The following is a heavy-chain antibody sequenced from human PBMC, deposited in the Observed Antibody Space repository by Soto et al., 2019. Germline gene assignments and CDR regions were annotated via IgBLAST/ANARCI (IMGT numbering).Heavy chain of an antibody. CDR3: AKRVGGSRAARSRYYGMDV. D-gene: IGHD6-6*01. CDR2: MSGSGGST. V-gene: IGHV3-23*01. J-gene: IGHJ6*02. CDR1: GFTFSSYA. Sequence: PGGSLRLSCAASGFTFSSYAMSWVRQAPGKGLEWCSAMSGSGGSTYYGDSVKGRFTMSRDDSKNTLYLQMNSLRAEDTAVYYCAKRVGGSRAARSRYYGMDVWGQGTTVTVSS.